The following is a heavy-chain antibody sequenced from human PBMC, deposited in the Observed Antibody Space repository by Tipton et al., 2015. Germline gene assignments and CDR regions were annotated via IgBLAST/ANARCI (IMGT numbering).Heavy chain of an antibody. CDR2: IYHRGDT. V-gene: IGHV4-38-2*01. D-gene: IGHD3-9*01. CDR1: GYSISSGYY. CDR3: TCQDYDSLTRDYQTVDY. Sequence: LRLSCAVSGYSISSGYYWGWIRQPPGKGLEWIGSIYHRGDTNYNPSLKSRVTMSRDTSKNRFSLKLTSVTAADTAVYYCTCQDYDSLTRDYQTVDYWGQGTLVTVSS. J-gene: IGHJ4*02.